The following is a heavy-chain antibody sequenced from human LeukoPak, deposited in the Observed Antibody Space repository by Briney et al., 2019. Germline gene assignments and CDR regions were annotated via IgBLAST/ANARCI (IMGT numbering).Heavy chain of an antibody. V-gene: IGHV4-39*01. CDR3: ARQRVGWFGESSNWFDP. D-gene: IGHD3-10*01. J-gene: IGHJ5*02. Sequence: SETLSLTCTVSGGSIGSSTYYWGWIRQPPGKGLEWIGSIYYSGSTYYNPSLKSRVTISVDTSKNQFSLKLSSVTAADTAVYYCARQRVGWFGESSNWFDPWGQGTLVTVSS. CDR1: GGSIGSSTYY. CDR2: IYYSGST.